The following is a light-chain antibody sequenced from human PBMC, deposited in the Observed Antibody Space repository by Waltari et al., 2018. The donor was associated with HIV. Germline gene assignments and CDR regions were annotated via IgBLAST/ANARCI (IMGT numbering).Light chain of an antibody. CDR1: ALPTQY. CDR3: YSTDSSGNPL. V-gene: IGLV3-10*01. Sequence: SYELTQPPSVSVSPGQTARITCSGDALPTQYAYWYQQKSGQAPMLVIYEDSKRPSEIPERCSGSSSGTMATLTISGAQVEDEADYYCYSTDSSGNPLFGGGTKLTVL. J-gene: IGLJ2*01. CDR2: EDS.